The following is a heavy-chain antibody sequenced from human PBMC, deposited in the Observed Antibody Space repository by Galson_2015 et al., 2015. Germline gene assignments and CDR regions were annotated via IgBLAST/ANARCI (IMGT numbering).Heavy chain of an antibody. CDR2: ITYSGSYM. J-gene: IGHJ6*04. V-gene: IGHV3-21*06. D-gene: IGHD6-19*01. Sequence: SLRLSCAASGFTFSGYSMTWVRQAPGKGLEWVSSITYSGSYMYYADSVKGRFTISRDNAKNSLYLQMNSLRPEDTAVYFCASTQYTSGWFVWGKGTTVTVSS. CDR1: GFTFSGYS. CDR3: ASTQYTSGWFV.